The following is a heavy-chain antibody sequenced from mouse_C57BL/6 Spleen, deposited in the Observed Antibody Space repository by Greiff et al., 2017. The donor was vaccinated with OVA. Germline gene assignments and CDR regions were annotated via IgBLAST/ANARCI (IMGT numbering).Heavy chain of an antibody. D-gene: IGHD2-4*01. J-gene: IGHJ4*01. CDR1: GYTFTSYW. CDR3: ARRGLRRAMDY. CDR2: IYPGSGST. V-gene: IGHV1-55*01. Sequence: QVQLQQPGAELVKPGASVKMSCKASGYTFTSYWITWVKPRPGQGLEWIGDIYPGSGSTNYNEKFKSKATLTVDTSSSTAYMQLSSLTSEDSAVYYCARRGLRRAMDYWGQGTSVTVSS.